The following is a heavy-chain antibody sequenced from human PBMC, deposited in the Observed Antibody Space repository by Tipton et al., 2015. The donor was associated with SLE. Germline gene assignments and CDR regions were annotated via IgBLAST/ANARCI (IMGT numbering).Heavy chain of an antibody. CDR1: GGSISSYY. D-gene: IGHD1-14*01. CDR3: ARTPPPEAGNFDY. Sequence: TLSLTCTVSGGSISSYYWSWIRQPPGKGLEWIGYIYYSGSTNYNPSLKSRVTISVDTSKNQFSLKLSSVTAADTAVYYCARTPPPEAGNFDYWGQGTLVTVSS. CDR2: IYYSGST. J-gene: IGHJ4*02. V-gene: IGHV4-59*01.